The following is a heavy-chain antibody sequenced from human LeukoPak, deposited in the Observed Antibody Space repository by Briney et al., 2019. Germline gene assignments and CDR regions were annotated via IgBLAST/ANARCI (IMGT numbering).Heavy chain of an antibody. D-gene: IGHD6-19*01. V-gene: IGHV4-31*03. J-gene: IGHJ4*02. CDR3: ARGVDSGTSDY. CDR2: IYYSGST. Sequence: SETLSLTCTVSGGSISSGGYYWSWIRQLPGKGLEWIGYIYYSGSTYYNSSLKSRLTISLDTSKNQFSLKLSSVTAADTAVYYCARGVDSGTSDYWGQGTLVTVSS. CDR1: GGSISSGGYY.